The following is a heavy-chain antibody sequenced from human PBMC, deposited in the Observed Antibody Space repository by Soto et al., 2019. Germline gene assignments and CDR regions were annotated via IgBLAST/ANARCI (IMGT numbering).Heavy chain of an antibody. V-gene: IGHV3-30-3*01. CDR1: GFTFSSYA. CDR2: ISYDGSNK. Sequence: GGSLRLSCAASGFTFSSYAMLWVRQAPGKGLEWVAVISYDGSNKYYADSVKGRFTISRDNSKNTLHLQMNSLRAEDTAVYYCARDGSGNDYYGMDVWGQGTTVTVSS. CDR3: ARDGSGNDYYGMDV. J-gene: IGHJ6*02. D-gene: IGHD3-10*01.